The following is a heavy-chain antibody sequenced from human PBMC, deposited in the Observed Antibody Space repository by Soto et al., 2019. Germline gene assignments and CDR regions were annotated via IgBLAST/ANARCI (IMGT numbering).Heavy chain of an antibody. D-gene: IGHD3-22*01. J-gene: IGHJ4*02. CDR3: ATEPIYYNDGSGYYALGH. CDR2: ISAHNGDT. V-gene: IGHV1-18*04. Sequence: KFSCKASGYSLATYGFSWVRQAPGQGLECVGWISAHNGDTHYSQKFQGRVTLTTDTSTNTGYMELRSLTSDDTAVYFCATEPIYYNDGSGYYALGHWGQGTLVTVSS. CDR1: GYSLATYG.